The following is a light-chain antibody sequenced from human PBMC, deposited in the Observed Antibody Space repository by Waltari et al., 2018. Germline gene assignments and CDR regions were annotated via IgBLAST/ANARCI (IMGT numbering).Light chain of an antibody. CDR3: QQSYSTPRT. V-gene: IGKV1-39*01. J-gene: IGKJ1*01. CDR1: QSISSY. CDR2: AAS. Sequence: DIQMTQSPLSLSASVGDRVTITCRASQSISSYLNWDKQKPGKAPKLLIYAASSLQSGVPSRFSGSGSGTDFTLTISSLQPEDFATYYCQQSYSTPRTFGQGTKVEIK.